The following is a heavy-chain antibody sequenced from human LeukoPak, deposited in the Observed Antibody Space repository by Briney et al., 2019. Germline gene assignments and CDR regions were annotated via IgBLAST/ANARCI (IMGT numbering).Heavy chain of an antibody. Sequence: GGSLRLSCAASGFTFSSYWMHWVRQAPGKGPVWVSRINNDGSSTTYADSVKGRFTISRDDAKNTLYLQMNSLRAEDTAVYYCTRDLVGATSDFWGQGTLVTVSS. CDR1: GFTFSSYW. CDR2: INNDGSST. V-gene: IGHV3-74*01. J-gene: IGHJ4*02. D-gene: IGHD1-26*01. CDR3: TRDLVGATSDF.